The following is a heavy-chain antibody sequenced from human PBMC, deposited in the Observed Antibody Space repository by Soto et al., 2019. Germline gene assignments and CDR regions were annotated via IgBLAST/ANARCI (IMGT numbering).Heavy chain of an antibody. Sequence: GGSLRLSCAASGFTFSSYAMHWVRQAPGKGLEWVAVISYDGSNKYYADSVKGRFTISRDNSKNTLYLQMNSLRAEDTAVYYCARDRPTETKYCSSTSCQYYYYYYGMDVWGQGTTVTVSS. D-gene: IGHD2-2*01. CDR1: GFTFSSYA. CDR3: ARDRPTETKYCSSTSCQYYYYYYGMDV. J-gene: IGHJ6*02. V-gene: IGHV3-30-3*01. CDR2: ISYDGSNK.